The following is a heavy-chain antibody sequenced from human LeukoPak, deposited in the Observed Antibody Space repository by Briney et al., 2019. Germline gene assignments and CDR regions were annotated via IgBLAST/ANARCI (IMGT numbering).Heavy chain of an antibody. D-gene: IGHD3-10*01. CDR3: AKDLEWFGTYEFDY. Sequence: PGGSLRLSCAASGFTFSSYAMSWVRQAPGKGLEWVSAISGSGGSTYYADSVRGRFTISRDNSKNTLYLQMNSLRAEDTAVYYCAKDLEWFGTYEFDYWGQGTLVTVSS. V-gene: IGHV3-23*01. CDR1: GFTFSSYA. J-gene: IGHJ4*02. CDR2: ISGSGGST.